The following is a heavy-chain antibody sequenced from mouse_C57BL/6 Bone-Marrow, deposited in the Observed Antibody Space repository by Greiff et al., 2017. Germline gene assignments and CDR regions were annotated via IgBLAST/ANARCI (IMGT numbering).Heavy chain of an antibody. V-gene: IGHV5-17*01. J-gene: IGHJ2*01. Sequence: EVHLVESGGGLVKPGGSLKLSCAASGFTFSDYGMHWVRQAPEKGLEWVAYISSGSSTIYYADTVKGRFTLSRDNAKNTLFLQMNSLRSEDTAMYYCARDTTVVLDYWGQGTTLTVSS. CDR1: GFTFSDYG. CDR3: ARDTTVVLDY. CDR2: ISSGSSTI. D-gene: IGHD1-1*01.